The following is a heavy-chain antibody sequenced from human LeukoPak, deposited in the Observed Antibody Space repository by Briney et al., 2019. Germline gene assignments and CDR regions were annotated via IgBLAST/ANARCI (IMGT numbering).Heavy chain of an antibody. D-gene: IGHD3-10*02. Sequence: KASQTLSLTCTVSGGSSSSGDYFWNWIRQPPGKGLEWIGYIYYSGSTYYNPSLKSRVTISVDTSKNQFSLKLSSVTAADTAVYYCARGMTPTTLGENWGQGTLVTVSS. V-gene: IGHV4-31*03. CDR2: IYYSGST. CDR1: GGSSSSGDYF. CDR3: ARGMTPTTLGEN. J-gene: IGHJ4*02.